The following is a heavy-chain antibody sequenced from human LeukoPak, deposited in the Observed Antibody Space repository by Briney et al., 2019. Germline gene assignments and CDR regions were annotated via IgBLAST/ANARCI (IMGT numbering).Heavy chain of an antibody. V-gene: IGHV3-21*01. CDR1: GFTFSSYS. CDR2: ISSSSSYI. CDR3: ARVRSGDRDFDY. J-gene: IGHJ4*02. Sequence: PGGSLRLSCAASGFTFSSYSMNWVRQAPGKGLEWVSSISSSSSYIYYADSVKGRFTISRDNAKNSLYLQMNSLRAEDTAVYYCARVRSGDRDFDYWGQGTLVTVSS. D-gene: IGHD4-17*01.